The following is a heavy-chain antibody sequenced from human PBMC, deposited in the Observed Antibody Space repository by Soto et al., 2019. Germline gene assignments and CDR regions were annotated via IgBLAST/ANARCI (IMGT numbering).Heavy chain of an antibody. CDR3: ARSPTFYNYVWGNSTY. Sequence: SETLSLTCAIYGASFSPYHWSWIRQSPGKGLEWIGEVNLSGNTYYNPSFKTRVTMSVDASKDQFSLKMGSLTAADTAIYYCARSPTFYNYVWGNSTYWGQGALVTVSS. J-gene: IGHJ4*02. D-gene: IGHD3-16*01. CDR2: VNLSGNT. CDR1: GASFSPYH. V-gene: IGHV4-34*01.